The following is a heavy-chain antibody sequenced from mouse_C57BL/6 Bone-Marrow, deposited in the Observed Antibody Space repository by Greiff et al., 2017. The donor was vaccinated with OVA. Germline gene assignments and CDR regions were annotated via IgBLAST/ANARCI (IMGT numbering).Heavy chain of an antibody. CDR3: AGREGRWNFEV. V-gene: IGHV8-12*01. CDR2: IYWDDDN. J-gene: IGHJ1*03. Sequence: QVTLKVCGPGLLQSSQTLSLTCSFSGFSLSTSGMGVSWLRHPSGKGLEWLAHIYWDDDNRYNPSLKSRLTISKDTSRNKVFLKITSVDTADTATYDCAGREGRWNFEVWGTGTTVTVSS. CDR1: GFSLSTSGMG.